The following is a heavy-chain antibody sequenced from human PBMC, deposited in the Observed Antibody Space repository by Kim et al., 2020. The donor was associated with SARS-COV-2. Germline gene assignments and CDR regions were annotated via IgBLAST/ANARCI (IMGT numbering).Heavy chain of an antibody. J-gene: IGHJ4*02. V-gene: IGHV7-4-1*02. CDR2: INTNTGNP. CDR1: GYTFTTYA. Sequence: ASVKVSCKTSGYTFTTYAIHWVRQAPGQGLEWMGWINTNTGNPTYAQGFTGRFVFSLDTSISTTYLQISSLKAEDTGVYYCAKSRWDCRGPTFYCSFDYWGQGSLVTVSS. CDR3: AKSRWDCRGPTFYCSFDY. D-gene: IGHD2-15*01.